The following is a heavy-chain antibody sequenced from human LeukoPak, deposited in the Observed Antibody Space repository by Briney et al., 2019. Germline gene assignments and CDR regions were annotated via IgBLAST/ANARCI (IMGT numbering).Heavy chain of an antibody. CDR2: INPNSGGT. J-gene: IGHJ4*02. CDR1: GYTFTGYY. Sequence: ASVKVSCKASGYTFTGYYMHWVRQAPGQGLEWMGWINPNSGGTKYAQKFQGRVTMTRDTSISTAYMDLSRLRSEDTAVYYCARLNYYDSSGYYYVDGIDYWGQGTLVTVSS. D-gene: IGHD3-22*01. V-gene: IGHV1-2*02. CDR3: ARLNYYDSSGYYYVDGIDY.